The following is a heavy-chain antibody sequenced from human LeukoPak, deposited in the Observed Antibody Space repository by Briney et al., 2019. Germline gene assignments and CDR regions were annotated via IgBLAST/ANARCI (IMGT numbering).Heavy chain of an antibody. CDR2: INPSGGST. V-gene: IGHV1-46*01. J-gene: IGHJ6*03. Sequence: ASVKVSCKASGYTFTSYYIHWVRQASGQGLEWMGLINPSGGSTNYAQKFQGRVTMTRDTSTSTVYMELSSLRSDDTAVYYCARGPRITMVRGGQWYYYMDVWGKGTTVTISS. CDR3: ARGPRITMVRGGQWYYYMDV. CDR1: GYTFTSYY. D-gene: IGHD3-10*01.